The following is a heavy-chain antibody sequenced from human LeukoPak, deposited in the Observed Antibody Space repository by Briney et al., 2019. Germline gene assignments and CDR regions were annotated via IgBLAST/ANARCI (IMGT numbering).Heavy chain of an antibody. Sequence: GGSLRLSCAASGFTVSSYGMSWVRQAPGKGLEWVSALSHSFGSTYYADSVKGRFTSSRDNSKNTLYLQMSSLRAEDTAVYYCAKGGSSSWDYFDYWGQGTLVTVSS. CDR2: LSHSFGST. D-gene: IGHD6-13*01. J-gene: IGHJ4*02. CDR1: GFTVSSYG. V-gene: IGHV3-23*01. CDR3: AKGGSSSWDYFDY.